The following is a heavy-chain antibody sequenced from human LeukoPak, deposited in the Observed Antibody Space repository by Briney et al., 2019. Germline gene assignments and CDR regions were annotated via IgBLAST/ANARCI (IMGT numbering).Heavy chain of an antibody. CDR2: INHSGST. Sequence: SETLSLTCAVYGGSFSGYYWSWIRQPPGKGLEWIGEINHSGSTNYNPSLKSRVTISVDTSKNQFSLKLSSVTAADTAVYYCARGENCSSTSCWFDYWGQGTLVTVSS. V-gene: IGHV4-34*01. CDR3: ARGENCSSTSCWFDY. D-gene: IGHD2-2*01. J-gene: IGHJ4*02. CDR1: GGSFSGYY.